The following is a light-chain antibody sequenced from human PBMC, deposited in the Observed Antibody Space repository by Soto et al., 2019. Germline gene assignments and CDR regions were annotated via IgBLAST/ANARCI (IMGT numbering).Light chain of an antibody. CDR1: QSISRW. Sequence: DIQMTQSPSTLSSCVVYMVTITFLASQSISRWLAWSKQKQGKAPKLLIFDAYSLESGVPSRFSGSGSGKEFTITIRSMQNDDFENYYCKKYSTYQWKFGKGNKVDIK. CDR3: KKYSTYQWK. V-gene: IGKV1-5*01. CDR2: DAY. J-gene: IGKJ1*01.